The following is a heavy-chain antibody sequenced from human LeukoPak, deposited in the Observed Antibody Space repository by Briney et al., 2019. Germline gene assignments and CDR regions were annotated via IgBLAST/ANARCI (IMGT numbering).Heavy chain of an antibody. CDR3: ARDEATVTSFDY. D-gene: IGHD4-17*01. CDR1: GGSFSGYY. J-gene: IGHJ4*02. Sequence: SETLSLTCAVYGGSFSGYYWSWIRQPPGKGLEWIGEINHSGSTNYNPSPKSRVTISVDTSKNQFSLKLSSVTAADTAVYYCARDEATVTSFDYWGQGTLVTVSS. CDR2: INHSGST. V-gene: IGHV4-34*01.